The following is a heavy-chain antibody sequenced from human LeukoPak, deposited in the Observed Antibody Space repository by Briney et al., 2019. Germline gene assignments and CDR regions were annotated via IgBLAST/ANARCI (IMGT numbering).Heavy chain of an antibody. V-gene: IGHV3-48*03. J-gene: IGHJ6*04. CDR1: GFTFSSYE. Sequence: GGSLRLSCAASGFTFSSYEVNWVRQAPGKGLEWVSYISSSGSTIYYADSVKGRFTISRDNAKNSLYLQMNSLRAEDTAVYYCARVVEVWYSMDVWGKGATVTVSS. CDR2: ISSSGSTI. CDR3: ARVVEVWYSMDV. D-gene: IGHD2-21*01.